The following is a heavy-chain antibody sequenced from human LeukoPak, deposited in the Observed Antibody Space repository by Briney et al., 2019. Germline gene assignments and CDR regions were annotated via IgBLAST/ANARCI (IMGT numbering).Heavy chain of an antibody. CDR1: GYSFTSYW. Sequence: GESLKIPWKGSGYSFTSYWIGWVRQMPGKGLGWMGIIYPGDSDNRYSPSLQGQVTISADKSISTAYLQWSSLNASDTAMYYCASPYGGYCSSTSCYNTNDAFDIWGQGTMVTVSS. CDR3: ASPYGGYCSSTSCYNTNDAFDI. J-gene: IGHJ3*02. D-gene: IGHD2-2*01. CDR2: IYPGDSDN. V-gene: IGHV5-51*01.